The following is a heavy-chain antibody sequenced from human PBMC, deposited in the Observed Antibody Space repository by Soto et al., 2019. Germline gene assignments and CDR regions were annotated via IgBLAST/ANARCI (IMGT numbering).Heavy chain of an antibody. CDR2: IYYSGST. D-gene: IGHD3-10*01. V-gene: IGHV4-59*01. CDR3: ARYSYGSDYYFDY. CDR1: GGSIKSYY. J-gene: IGHJ4*02. Sequence: QVQLQESGPGLVKPSETLSLTCNVSGGSIKSYYWSWIRQPPGKGLEWIGSIYYSGSTNSNPSLKSRVTMSVDTSKNQFSRKLSAVIAADTAIYYCARYSYGSDYYFDYWGQGTLVTVSS.